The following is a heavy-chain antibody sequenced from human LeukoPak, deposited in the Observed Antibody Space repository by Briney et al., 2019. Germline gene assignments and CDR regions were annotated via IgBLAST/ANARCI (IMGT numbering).Heavy chain of an antibody. V-gene: IGHV3-43D*03. CDR1: GFTFDDYA. D-gene: IGHD2/OR15-2a*01. CDR2: ITWDGGST. CDR3: AKDRAARGRGNYFYMDV. J-gene: IGHJ6*03. Sequence: HPGGSLRLSCAASGFTFDDYAMHWVRHASGKGLEWVSHITWDGGSTHYADSVEGRFTISRDNRENSLYLQMNSLRPEDTALYYCAKDRAARGRGNYFYMDVWGKGTTVTVSS.